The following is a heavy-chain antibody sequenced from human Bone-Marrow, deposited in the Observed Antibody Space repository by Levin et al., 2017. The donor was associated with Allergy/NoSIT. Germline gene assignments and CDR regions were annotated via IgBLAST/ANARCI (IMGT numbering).Heavy chain of an antibody. CDR3: ARELSDVVNTFDI. CDR2: VTYRGST. J-gene: IGHJ3*02. V-gene: IGHV4-39*02. Sequence: NPSETLSLTCTVSGGSISSSSYYWGWIRQPPGKGLEWIGSVTYRGSTYYNPSLKSRVIIFVDTSKNQFSLNLNSVTAADTAVYYCARELSDVVNTFDIWGQGTMVTVS. D-gene: IGHD2/OR15-2a*01. CDR1: GGSISSSSYY.